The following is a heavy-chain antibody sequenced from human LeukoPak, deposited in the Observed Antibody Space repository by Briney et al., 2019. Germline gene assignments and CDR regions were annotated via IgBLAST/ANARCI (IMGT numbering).Heavy chain of an antibody. V-gene: IGHV3-53*01. CDR3: ARDRGRTGYYYGIDV. CDR1: GFTVSSSY. D-gene: IGHD3-10*01. Sequence: GGSLRLSCAASGFTVSSSYMTWVRQAPGKGLEWVSVIYSGGSTYYADSVKGRFTISRDNSKNTMYLQMNGLRAEDTAVYYCARDRGRTGYYYGIDVWGQGTTVTVSS. J-gene: IGHJ6*02. CDR2: IYSGGST.